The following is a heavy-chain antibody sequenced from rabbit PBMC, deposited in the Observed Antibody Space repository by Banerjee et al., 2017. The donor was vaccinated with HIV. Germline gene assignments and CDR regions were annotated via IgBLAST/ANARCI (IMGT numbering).Heavy chain of an antibody. CDR1: RIDFSNSYC. J-gene: IGHJ6*01. V-gene: IGHV1S40*01. CDR3: ARGYAGSVLYDGMDL. Sequence: QSLEESGGDLVKPGASLTLTCTASRIDFSNSYCICWVRQAPGKGLEWIACIGTTSGSTYYASWAKGRFTISKTSSTTVTLQMTSLTVADTATYFCARGYAGSVLYDGMDLWGPGTLVTVS. CDR2: IGTTSGST. D-gene: IGHD4-2*01.